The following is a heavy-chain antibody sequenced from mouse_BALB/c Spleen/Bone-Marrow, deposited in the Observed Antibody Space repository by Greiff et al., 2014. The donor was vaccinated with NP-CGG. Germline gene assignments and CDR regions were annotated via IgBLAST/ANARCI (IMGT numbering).Heavy chain of an antibody. Sequence: QVQLQQSGAELARPGASVKLSCKAPGYTFTSYWMPWVKQRPGQGLEWIGAIYPGDGDTRYAQKFKGKATLTADKSSSTAYMQLSSLASEDSAVYYCARDEHDFDYWGQGTTLTVSA. V-gene: IGHV1-87*01. CDR2: IYPGDGDT. CDR1: GYTFTSYW. CDR3: ARDEHDFDY. J-gene: IGHJ2*01.